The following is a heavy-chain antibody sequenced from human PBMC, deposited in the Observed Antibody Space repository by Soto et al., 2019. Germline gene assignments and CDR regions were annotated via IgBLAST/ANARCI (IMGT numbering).Heavy chain of an antibody. Sequence: ASVKVSCKASGGTFSSYAISWVRQAPGQGLEWMGGIIPIFGTANYAQKFQGRVTITADESTSTAYMELSSLRSEDTAVYYCARSPSGYSYGLFDYWGQGTLVTVSS. D-gene: IGHD5-18*01. CDR2: IIPIFGTA. CDR3: ARSPSGYSYGLFDY. CDR1: GGTFSSYA. J-gene: IGHJ4*02. V-gene: IGHV1-69*13.